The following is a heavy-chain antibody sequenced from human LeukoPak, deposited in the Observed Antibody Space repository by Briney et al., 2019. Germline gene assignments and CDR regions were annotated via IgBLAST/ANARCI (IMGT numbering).Heavy chain of an antibody. D-gene: IGHD6-13*01. CDR3: ARASSSSSWYWGAIDY. CDR2: IYPGDSDT. Sequence: GESLKISCKGSGYSFSSHWISWVRQMPGKGLEWMGIIYPGDSDTRYSPSFQGQVTISADKSISTAYLQWSSLKASDTAMYYCARASSSSSWYWGAIDYWGQGTLVTVSS. CDR1: GYSFSSHW. V-gene: IGHV5-51*01. J-gene: IGHJ4*02.